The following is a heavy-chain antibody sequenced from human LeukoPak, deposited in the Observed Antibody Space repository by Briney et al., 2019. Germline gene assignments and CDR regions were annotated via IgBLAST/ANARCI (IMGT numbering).Heavy chain of an antibody. CDR2: INPNSGGT. CDR1: GHTFTGYY. V-gene: IGHV1-2*02. J-gene: IGHJ6*02. D-gene: IGHD3-3*01. Sequence: ASVKVSCKASGHTFTGYYMHWVRQAPGQGLEWMGWINPNSGGTNYAQKFQGRVTMTRDTSISTAYMELSRLRSDDTAVYYCARLGYYDFWSGYSRYYYGMDVWGQGTTVTVSS. CDR3: ARLGYYDFWSGYSRYYYGMDV.